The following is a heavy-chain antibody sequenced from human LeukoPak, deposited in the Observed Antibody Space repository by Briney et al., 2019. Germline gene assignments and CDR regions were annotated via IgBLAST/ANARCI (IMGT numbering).Heavy chain of an antibody. D-gene: IGHD3-16*02. CDR3: ARVGCRIISSFGGVIVPQNFEC. CDR1: GGSISGYY. Sequence: SQTLSLTCTVSGGSISGYYWSWIRQPPGKGLEWMGYIYYSGTTYYYPALKSRVTMSRDTSKDQFSLSLSSVTAADTAGYYCARVGCRIISSFGGVIVPQNFECWGQGTLVIVCS. CDR2: IYYSGTT. V-gene: IGHV4-31*03. J-gene: IGHJ4*02.